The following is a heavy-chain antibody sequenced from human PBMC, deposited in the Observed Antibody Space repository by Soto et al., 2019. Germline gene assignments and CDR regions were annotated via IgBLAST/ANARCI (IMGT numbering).Heavy chain of an antibody. V-gene: IGHV4-59*01. CDR2: IYYSGST. D-gene: IGHD5-18*01. CDR1: GGSISSYY. Sequence: SETLSLTCTVSGGSISSYYWSWIRQPPGKGLEWIGYIYYSGSTNYNPSLKSRVTISVDTSKNQFSLKLSSVTAADTAVYYCARDGYSYGPLAYCGPGTMVTVYS. J-gene: IGHJ4*02. CDR3: ARDGYSYGPLAY.